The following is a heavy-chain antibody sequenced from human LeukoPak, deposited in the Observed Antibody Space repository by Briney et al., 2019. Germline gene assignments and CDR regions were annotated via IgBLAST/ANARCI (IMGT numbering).Heavy chain of an antibody. CDR1: GFTFSSYA. Sequence: QTGGSLRLSCAASGFTFSSYAMSWVRQAPGKGLEWVSAISGSGGSTYYADSVKGRFTISRDNSKNTLYLQMNSLRAEDTAVYYCAKVYGIAAAGTAPNYFDYWGQGTLVTVSS. J-gene: IGHJ4*02. CDR3: AKVYGIAAAGTAPNYFDY. CDR2: ISGSGGST. D-gene: IGHD6-13*01. V-gene: IGHV3-23*01.